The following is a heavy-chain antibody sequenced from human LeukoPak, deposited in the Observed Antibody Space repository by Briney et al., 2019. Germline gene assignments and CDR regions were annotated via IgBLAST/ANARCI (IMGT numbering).Heavy chain of an antibody. J-gene: IGHJ4*02. Sequence: ASVKVSCKASGYTFTSYGISWVRQAPGQGLEWMGWISAYNGNTNYAQKLQGRVTMTTDTSTSTAYMELSSLRSEDTAVYYCARTPRRYYGSGSFDYWGQGTLVTVSS. V-gene: IGHV1-18*01. CDR3: ARTPRRYYGSGSFDY. CDR2: ISAYNGNT. CDR1: GYTFTSYG. D-gene: IGHD3-10*01.